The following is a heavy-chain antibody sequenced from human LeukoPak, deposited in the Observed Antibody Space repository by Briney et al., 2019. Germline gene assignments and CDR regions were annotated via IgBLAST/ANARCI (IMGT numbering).Heavy chain of an antibody. CDR2: ISYDGSNK. CDR1: GFTFSSYG. Sequence: GGSLRLSCAASGFTFSSYGMHWVRQAPGKGLEWVAVISYDGSNKYCADSVKGRFTISRDNSKNALYLQMNSLRAEDTAVYYCARAPPAPFWSGYSIDYWGQGTLVTVSS. CDR3: ARAPPAPFWSGYSIDY. V-gene: IGHV3-30*03. J-gene: IGHJ4*02. D-gene: IGHD3-3*01.